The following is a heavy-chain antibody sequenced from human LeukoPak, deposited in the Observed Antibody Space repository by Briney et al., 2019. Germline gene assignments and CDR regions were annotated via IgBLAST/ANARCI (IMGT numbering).Heavy chain of an antibody. CDR2: ISSSGSTK. CDR1: GITFSSYS. CDR3: IRDLGGRSGY. D-gene: IGHD1-26*01. Sequence: PGGSLRLSCGASGITFSSYSMNWVRQAPGKGLEWVSYISSSGSTKYYADSVKGRFTISRDNARNSLYLQMNGLRAEDTAVYHCIRDLGGRSGYWGQGTLVTVSS. V-gene: IGHV3-48*01. J-gene: IGHJ4*02.